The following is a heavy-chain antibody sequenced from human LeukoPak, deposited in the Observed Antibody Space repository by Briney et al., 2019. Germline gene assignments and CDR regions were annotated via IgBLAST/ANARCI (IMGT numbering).Heavy chain of an antibody. Sequence: GGSLRLSCASSGFTFSSYSMNWVRQAQGKGLEWVSSMISSSSYIYYADSVKGRFTISRDNSKNTLYLQMNSLRAEDTAVYYCARGGYYNILTGYYNKLLAFDYWGQGTLVTVSS. CDR1: GFTFSSYS. D-gene: IGHD3-9*01. CDR2: MISSSSYI. J-gene: IGHJ4*02. V-gene: IGHV3-21*01. CDR3: ARGGYYNILTGYYNKLLAFDY.